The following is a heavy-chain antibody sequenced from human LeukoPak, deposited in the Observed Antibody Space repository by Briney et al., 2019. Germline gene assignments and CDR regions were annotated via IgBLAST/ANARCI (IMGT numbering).Heavy chain of an antibody. D-gene: IGHD6-13*01. CDR1: GYTFTSYG. Sequence: ASVKVSCKASGYTFTSYGISWVRQAPGQGLEWMGWISAYNGNTNYAQKLQGRVTMTTDTSTSTAYMELRSLRSDDTAVYYCARDHPNIAAAGSYYYYYYGMDVWGQGTTVTVSS. CDR2: ISAYNGNT. J-gene: IGHJ6*02. V-gene: IGHV1-18*01. CDR3: ARDHPNIAAAGSYYYYYYGMDV.